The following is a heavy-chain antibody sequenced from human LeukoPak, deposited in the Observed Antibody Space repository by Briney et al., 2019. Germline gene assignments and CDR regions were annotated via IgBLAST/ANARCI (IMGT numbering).Heavy chain of an antibody. Sequence: GASVKVSCKASGYTFTSYGISWVRQAPGQGLEWMGWISGYNGNTYYAQKLQGRVTMTTDTSTSTAYMELRSLRSDDTAVYYCARDWDTVMVTDTFDIWGQGTVVTVPS. CDR1: GYTFTSYG. CDR3: ARDWDTVMVTDTFDI. CDR2: ISGYNGNT. D-gene: IGHD5-18*01. V-gene: IGHV1-18*01. J-gene: IGHJ3*02.